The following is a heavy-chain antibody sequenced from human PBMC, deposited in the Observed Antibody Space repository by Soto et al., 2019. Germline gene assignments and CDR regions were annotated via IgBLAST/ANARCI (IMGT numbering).Heavy chain of an antibody. CDR2: MTPHSGDT. CDR1: GYTFTSYD. J-gene: IGHJ4*02. CDR3: ARNLYNTGSFDH. D-gene: IGHD1-20*01. Sequence: QVQLVQSGAEVKKPGASVKVSCKASGYTFTSYDINWVRQAPGQGLEWVGWMTPHSGDTGYAQTFQGRVTLTRDTSRSTAYMELSSLTYEDTAVYYWARNLYNTGSFDHWGQGTLVTVSS. V-gene: IGHV1-8*02.